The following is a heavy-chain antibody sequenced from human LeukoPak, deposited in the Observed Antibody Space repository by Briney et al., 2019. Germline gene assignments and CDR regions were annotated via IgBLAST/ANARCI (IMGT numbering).Heavy chain of an antibody. J-gene: IGHJ4*02. V-gene: IGHV3-11*05. D-gene: IGHD6-19*01. CDR1: GFTFSDYY. Sequence: GGSLRLSCAASGFTFSDYYMSWIRQAPGKGLEWLSYISSSSSYTNYADSVKGRFTLSRDNAKNSLHLQLNSLRAEDTAVYYCARDLKGSAWYVDYWDQGTLVTVSS. CDR2: ISSSSSYT. CDR3: ARDLKGSAWYVDY.